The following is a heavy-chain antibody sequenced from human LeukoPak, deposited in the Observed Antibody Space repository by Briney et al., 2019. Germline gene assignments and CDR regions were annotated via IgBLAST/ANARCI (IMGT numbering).Heavy chain of an antibody. CDR3: TTDPTTVTWVNWFDP. CDR2: IKQDGSEK. J-gene: IGHJ5*02. V-gene: IGHV3-7*03. D-gene: IGHD4-17*01. Sequence: GGSLRLSCAASGFTFSSYWMSWVRQAPGKGLEWVANIKQDGSEKYYVDSVKGRFTISRDNAKNSLYLQMNSLKTEDTAVYYCTTDPTTVTWVNWFDPWGQGTLVTVSS. CDR1: GFTFSSYW.